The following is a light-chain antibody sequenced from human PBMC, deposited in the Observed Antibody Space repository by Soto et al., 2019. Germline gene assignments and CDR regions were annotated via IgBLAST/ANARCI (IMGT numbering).Light chain of an antibody. CDR2: DAS. Sequence: EIVLTQSPATLSLSPGERATLSCRASQSVSNYLAWFQQKPGQAPRLLIYDASNRATGIPARFSGSGSGTDFRLTISSLEPEDFAVYYCQQRSNWPWTFGPGNKVEIK. V-gene: IGKV3-11*01. CDR3: QQRSNWPWT. J-gene: IGKJ1*01. CDR1: QSVSNY.